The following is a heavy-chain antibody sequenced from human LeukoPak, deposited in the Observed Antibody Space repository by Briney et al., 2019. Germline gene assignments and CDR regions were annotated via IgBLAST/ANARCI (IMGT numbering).Heavy chain of an antibody. CDR3: ARDGAYVAAAGLVDP. J-gene: IGHJ5*02. CDR2: INPNSGGT. V-gene: IGHV1-2*02. CDR1: GYTFTGYY. Sequence: ASVKVSRKASGYTFTGYYMHWVRQAPGQGLEWMGWINPNSGGTNYAQKFQGRVTMTRDTSISTAYMELSRLRSDDTAVYYCARDGAYVAAAGLVDPWGQGTLVTVSS. D-gene: IGHD6-13*01.